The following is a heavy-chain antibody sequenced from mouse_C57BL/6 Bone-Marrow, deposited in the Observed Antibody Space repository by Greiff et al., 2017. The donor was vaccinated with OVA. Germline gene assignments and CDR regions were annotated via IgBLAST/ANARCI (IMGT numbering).Heavy chain of an antibody. Sequence: QVQLQQPGAELVKPGASVKMSCTASGYTFTSYWITWVKQRPGQGLEWIGDIYPGSGRTNYDEKFKSKATLTVDTSSSTAYMQLSSLTSEDSAVYYWARAGITTVEGDCAMDYWGQGTPVTVSA. J-gene: IGHJ4*01. CDR2: IYPGSGRT. CDR1: GYTFTSYW. D-gene: IGHD1-1*01. V-gene: IGHV1-55*01. CDR3: ARAGITTVEGDCAMDY.